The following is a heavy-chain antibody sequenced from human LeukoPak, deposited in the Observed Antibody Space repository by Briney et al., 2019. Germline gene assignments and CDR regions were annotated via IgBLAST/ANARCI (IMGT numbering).Heavy chain of an antibody. J-gene: IGHJ4*02. CDR2: INPNSGGT. D-gene: IGHD3-22*01. V-gene: IGHV1-2*02. CDR3: ARDYESYNDY. CDR1: GYSFTGYY. Sequence: GASVKVSCKASGYSFTGYYMHWVRQAPGQGLEWMGWINPNSGGTNYAQKFQGRVTMTRDTSFSTAYMELSSLRSDDTAVYYCARDYESYNDYWGQGTLVTVSS.